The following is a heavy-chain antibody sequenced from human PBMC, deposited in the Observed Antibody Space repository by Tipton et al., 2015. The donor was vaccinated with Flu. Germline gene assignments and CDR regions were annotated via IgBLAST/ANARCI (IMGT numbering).Heavy chain of an antibody. Sequence: SLRLSCAASGFTFSSYSMNWVRQAPGKGLEWVSSISSSSSYIYYADSVKGRFTISRDNAKNSLYLQMNSLRAEDTAVYYCARAGYYDSSGPYYYFYYYMDVWGKGTSVTVSS. V-gene: IGHV3-21*01. J-gene: IGHJ6*03. CDR1: GFTFSSYS. CDR3: ARAGYYDSSGPYYYFYYYMDV. D-gene: IGHD3-22*01. CDR2: ISSSSSYI.